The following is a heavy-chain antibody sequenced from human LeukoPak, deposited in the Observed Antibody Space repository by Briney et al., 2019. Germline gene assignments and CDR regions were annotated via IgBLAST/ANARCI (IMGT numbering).Heavy chain of an antibody. CDR2: ISGSGGST. J-gene: IGHJ6*03. V-gene: IGHV3-23*01. D-gene: IGHD4-17*01. Sequence: PGGSLRLSCAASGFTFSSYAMSWVRQAPGKGLEWVSAISGSGGSTYYADSVKGRFTVSRDNSKNTLYLQMNILRAEDTAVYYCAKAVTPRYYYYYYMDVWGKGTTVTVSS. CDR1: GFTFSSYA. CDR3: AKAVTPRYYYYYYMDV.